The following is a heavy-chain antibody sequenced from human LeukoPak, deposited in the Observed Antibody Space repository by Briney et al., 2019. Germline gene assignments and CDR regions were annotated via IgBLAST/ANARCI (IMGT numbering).Heavy chain of an antibody. D-gene: IGHD6-19*01. CDR1: GYTFTSYG. CDR2: ISAYNGNT. J-gene: IGHJ6*02. CDR3: ARDSQWLVRSYYYYGMDV. Sequence: GSVKVSCKASGYTFTSYGISWVRQAPGQGLEWMGWISAYNGNTNYAQKLQGRVTMTTDTSTSTAYKELRSLRSDDTAVYYCARDSQWLVRSYYYYGMDVWGQGTTVTVSS. V-gene: IGHV1-18*01.